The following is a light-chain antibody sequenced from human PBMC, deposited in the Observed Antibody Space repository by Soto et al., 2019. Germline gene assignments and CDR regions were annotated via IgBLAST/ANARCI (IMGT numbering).Light chain of an antibody. V-gene: IGKV1-39*01. CDR2: AAS. J-gene: IGKJ4*01. CDR3: QPSYSTPTT. Sequence: DIQMTQSPSSLSASVGDRVTITCRASQSISSYLNWYQQKPGKAPKLLIYAASSLQSGVPSRFSGRGSVTDFTLTISSLQPKYVATAYCQPSYSTPTTFSGGTKVEIK. CDR1: QSISSY.